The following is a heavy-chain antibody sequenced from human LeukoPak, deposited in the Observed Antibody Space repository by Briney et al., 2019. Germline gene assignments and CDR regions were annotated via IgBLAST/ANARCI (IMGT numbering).Heavy chain of an antibody. D-gene: IGHD2-15*01. CDR3: ARGGGPYHVDY. Sequence: GASVKVSCKASGYTFSAYYMHWVRQAPGEGREWMGWINPNSGGTKYAQKFQGGVTMTRDTSISTVYMELSSLRSDDTAVYYCARGGGPYHVDYWGQGTLLPVSS. CDR1: GYTFSAYY. V-gene: IGHV1-2*02. J-gene: IGHJ4*02. CDR2: INPNSGGT.